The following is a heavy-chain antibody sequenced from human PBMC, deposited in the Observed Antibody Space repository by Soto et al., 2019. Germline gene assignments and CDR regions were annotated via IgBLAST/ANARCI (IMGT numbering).Heavy chain of an antibody. CDR3: ARDKSAPPSLYYGSGRDWFDP. V-gene: IGHV1-69*08. Sequence: QVQLVQSGAEVKKPGSSVKVSCKASGGTFSSYTISWVRQAPGQGLEWMGRIIPILGIANYAQKFQGRVTITADKSTSTAYMELSSLRSEDTAVYYCARDKSAPPSLYYGSGRDWFDPWGQGTLVTVSS. CDR1: GGTFSSYT. CDR2: IIPILGIA. D-gene: IGHD3-10*01. J-gene: IGHJ5*02.